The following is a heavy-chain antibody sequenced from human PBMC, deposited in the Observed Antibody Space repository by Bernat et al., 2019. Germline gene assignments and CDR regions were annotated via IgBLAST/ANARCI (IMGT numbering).Heavy chain of an antibody. CDR3: VRGGTTLVTPRSFFFDF. Sequence: QVQLVQSGAEVKKPGASVKVSCKASGYTFSGYYIHWVRQAPVQGLEWMGWINPNSGVSKYPHEFQGRVTMTRDTSISTVYMELSRLRSDDTAVYYCVRGGTTLVTPRSFFFDFWGQGTLLTVSS. J-gene: IGHJ4*02. CDR2: INPNSGVS. CDR1: GYTFSGYY. D-gene: IGHD4-23*01. V-gene: IGHV1-2*02.